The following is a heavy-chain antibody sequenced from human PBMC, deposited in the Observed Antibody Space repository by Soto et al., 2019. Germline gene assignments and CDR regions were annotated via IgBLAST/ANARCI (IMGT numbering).Heavy chain of an antibody. CDR1: GFTFNAYS. D-gene: IGHD3-10*01. V-gene: IGHV3-23*01. J-gene: IGHJ4*02. Sequence: DVQLLESGGSLVQPGGSLRLSCAASGFTFNAYSLSWVRHAPGKGLEWVSAISTTGGSTYYADSVKGRFTISRDNSQNTLSLQMSSLRAEDTAVYFCARPDGSTYSFRYWGQGTLVTVSS. CDR3: ARPDGSTYSFRY. CDR2: ISTTGGST.